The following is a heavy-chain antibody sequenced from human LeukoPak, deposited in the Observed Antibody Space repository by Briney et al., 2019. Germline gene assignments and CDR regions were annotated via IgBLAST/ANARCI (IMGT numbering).Heavy chain of an antibody. V-gene: IGHV4-59*01. J-gene: IGHJ4*02. Sequence: SETLSLTCTVSGGSISGYFWTWIRQPPGKGLEWIGYIYYSGSTNYNPSLKSRVTISVDTSKNQFSLKLSSVTAADTAVYYCARTLPYYDFWSGYSREYYFDYRGQGTLVTVSS. D-gene: IGHD3-3*01. CDR2: IYYSGST. CDR1: GGSISGYF. CDR3: ARTLPYYDFWSGYSREYYFDY.